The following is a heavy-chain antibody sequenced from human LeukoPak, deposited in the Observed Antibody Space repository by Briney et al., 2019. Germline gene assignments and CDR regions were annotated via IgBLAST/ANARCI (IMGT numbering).Heavy chain of an antibody. CDR1: GGSISSGDYY. Sequence: SQTLSLTCTVSGGSISSGDYYWSWIRQPPGKGLEWIGYIYYSGSTYYNPSLKSRVTISVDTSKNQFSLKPSSVTAADTAVYYCARHGPLYEYFYYNMDVWGQGTTVTVSS. V-gene: IGHV4-30-4*01. CDR2: IYYSGST. CDR3: ARHGPLYEYFYYNMDV. D-gene: IGHD5/OR15-5a*01. J-gene: IGHJ6*02.